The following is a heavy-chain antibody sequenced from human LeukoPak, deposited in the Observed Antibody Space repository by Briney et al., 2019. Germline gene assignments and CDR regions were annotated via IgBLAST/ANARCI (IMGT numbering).Heavy chain of an antibody. Sequence: GGSVSLFCAASGFTFSSYGMHWVRQAPGKGLEWVAVIWYDGSNKYYVDSVKGRFTISRDNSKNTLYLQMGSLRAEDMAVYYCARDSSSWYLDYWGQGTLVTVSS. CDR3: ARDSSSWYLDY. CDR2: IWYDGSNK. CDR1: GFTFSSYG. V-gene: IGHV3-33*01. D-gene: IGHD6-13*01. J-gene: IGHJ4*02.